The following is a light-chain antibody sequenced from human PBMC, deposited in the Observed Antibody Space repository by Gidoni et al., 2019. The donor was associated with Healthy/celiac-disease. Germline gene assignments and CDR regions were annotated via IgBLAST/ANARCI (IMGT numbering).Light chain of an antibody. CDR2: RNN. V-gene: IGLV1-47*01. CDR1: SSNIGSNY. J-gene: IGLJ2*01. CDR3: AAWDDSLSGVV. Sequence: QSVLTPPPSASGTPGQRVTISCSGSSSNIGSNYVYWYQQLPGTAPKLLIDRNNQRPSGVPDRFSGSKSGTSASLAISGLRSEDEADYYCAAWDDSLSGVVFGGGTKLTVL.